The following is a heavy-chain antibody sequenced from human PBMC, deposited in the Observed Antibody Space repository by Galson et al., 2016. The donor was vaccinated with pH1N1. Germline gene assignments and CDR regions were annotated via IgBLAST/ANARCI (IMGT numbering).Heavy chain of an antibody. D-gene: IGHD6-25*01. CDR2: INQDGSEK. Sequence: SLRLSCAASGFTFSSYSMNWVRQAPGKGLEWVTNINQDGSEKYYVDSLKGRFTISRDNAKNSLYLQMNSLRAEDTALYYCVRAVGAAGGYWGQGTLVTVSS. J-gene: IGHJ4*02. CDR1: GFTFSSYS. CDR3: VRAVGAAGGY. V-gene: IGHV3-7*01.